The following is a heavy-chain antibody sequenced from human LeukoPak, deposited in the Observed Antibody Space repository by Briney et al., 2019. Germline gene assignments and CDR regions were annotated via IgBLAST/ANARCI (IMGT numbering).Heavy chain of an antibody. Sequence: ASVKVSCKASGYTFSDNYIHWVRQAPGQGVEWMGWINPNGGGTKYAQKFQGRVTMTRDTSITTVYMEVSRLRSDDTAVYFCARLVADDDSSYYSYFDYWAQGTLVTVSS. V-gene: IGHV1-2*02. D-gene: IGHD1-26*01. CDR1: GYTFSDNY. J-gene: IGHJ4*02. CDR3: ARLVADDDSSYYSYFDY. CDR2: INPNGGGT.